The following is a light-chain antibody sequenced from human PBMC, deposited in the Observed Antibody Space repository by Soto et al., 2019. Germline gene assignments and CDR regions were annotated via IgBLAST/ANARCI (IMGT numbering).Light chain of an antibody. Sequence: QSALTHPASVSGSPGQSITISCVGTSSDIGDYNYVSWYQQHPGKVPKVIIYDVSNRTSGVSYRFSATKSGNTASLTIAGLQAEYEADYYCCSYTRSGTLIFGTGTKLTVL. V-gene: IGLV2-14*01. CDR3: CSYTRSGTLI. CDR2: DVS. CDR1: SSDIGDYNY. J-gene: IGLJ1*01.